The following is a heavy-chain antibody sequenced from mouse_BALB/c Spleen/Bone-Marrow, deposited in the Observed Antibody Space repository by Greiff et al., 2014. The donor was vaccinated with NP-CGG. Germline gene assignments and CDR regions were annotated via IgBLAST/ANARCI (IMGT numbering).Heavy chain of an antibody. D-gene: IGHD2-14*01. CDR2: INPSTGYT. CDR3: AREDKAYRYDGPLDD. V-gene: IGHV1-7*01. CDR1: GYTFTSYW. Sequence: QVQLQQSGAELAKPGASVKMSCKASGYTFTSYWMHWVKQRPGQGLEWIGYINPSTGYTEYNQKFKDKATLTADKSSRTAYMQLSSLTSEDSAVYYCAREDKAYRYDGPLDDWGQGTTLTVSS. J-gene: IGHJ2*01.